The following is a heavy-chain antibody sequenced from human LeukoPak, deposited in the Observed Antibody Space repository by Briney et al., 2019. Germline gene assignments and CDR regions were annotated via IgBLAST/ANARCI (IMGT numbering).Heavy chain of an antibody. CDR1: GGSISSYY. CDR2: IYYSGST. D-gene: IGHD3-22*01. Sequence: SETLSLTCTVSGGSISSYYWSWIRQPPGKGLEWIGYIYYSGSTNYNPSLKSRVTISVDTSKNQFSLKLSSVTDADTAVYYCARHGSPYYYDSSGPPFDYWGQGTLVTVSS. J-gene: IGHJ4*02. V-gene: IGHV4-59*01. CDR3: ARHGSPYYYDSSGPPFDY.